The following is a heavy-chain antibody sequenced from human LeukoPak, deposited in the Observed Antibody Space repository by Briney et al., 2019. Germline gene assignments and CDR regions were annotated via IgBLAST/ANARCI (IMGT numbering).Heavy chain of an antibody. Sequence: GGSLRLSCAASGFVFSTYAMGWVRRAPGKGLEWVSAISSSGDNTYYAGSVKGQFTISRDNSKNSLDLQMNSLRAEDTAMYHCAKVKALDAVASYFDYWGQGTLVTVSS. V-gene: IGHV3-23*01. D-gene: IGHD1-1*01. J-gene: IGHJ4*02. CDR2: ISSSGDNT. CDR3: AKVKALDAVASYFDY. CDR1: GFVFSTYA.